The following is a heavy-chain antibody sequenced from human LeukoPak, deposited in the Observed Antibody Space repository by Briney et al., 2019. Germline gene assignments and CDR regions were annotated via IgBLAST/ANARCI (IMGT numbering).Heavy chain of an antibody. CDR2: IYNSGST. D-gene: IGHD6-6*01. V-gene: IGHV4-59*01. CDR3: ARDYSSSNYYYYYMDV. CDR1: GGSISSYY. J-gene: IGHJ6*03. Sequence: SETLSLTCTVSGGSISSYYWSWIRQPPGKGLEWIGYIYNSGSTNYNPSLESRVTISVDTSKNQVPLKLSSVTAADTAVYYCARDYSSSNYYYYYMDVWGKGTTVTVSS.